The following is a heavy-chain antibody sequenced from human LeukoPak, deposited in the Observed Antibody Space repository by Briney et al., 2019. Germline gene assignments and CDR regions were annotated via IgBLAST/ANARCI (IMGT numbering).Heavy chain of an antibody. J-gene: IGHJ4*02. CDR1: GFTFSSYS. D-gene: IGHD4-17*01. CDR2: ISSSSSYI. Sequence: PGGSLRLSCAASGFTFSSYSMNWVRQAPGKGLKWVSSISSSSSYIYYADSVKGRFTISRDNAKNSLYLRMNSLRAEDTAVYYCARDLGTTVTTYLDYWGQGTLVTVSS. V-gene: IGHV3-21*01. CDR3: ARDLGTTVTTYLDY.